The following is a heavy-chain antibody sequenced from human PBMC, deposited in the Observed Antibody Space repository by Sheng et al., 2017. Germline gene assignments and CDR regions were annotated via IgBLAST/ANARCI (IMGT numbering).Heavy chain of an antibody. Sequence: EVQVVDSGGGSVQPGGFLRLSCAASGFTFSNAWMSWVRQAPGKGLEWVGRIKNGGTTDYSVPVKGRFTISRDDSINTMYLQMNSLQIEDTGVYFCAAMVDYGDLLVGDYWGQGTLVTVSS. D-gene: IGHD4-17*01. CDR1: GFTFSNAW. J-gene: IGHJ4*02. CDR3: AAMVDYGDLLVGDY. CDR2: IKNGGTT. V-gene: IGHV3-15*01.